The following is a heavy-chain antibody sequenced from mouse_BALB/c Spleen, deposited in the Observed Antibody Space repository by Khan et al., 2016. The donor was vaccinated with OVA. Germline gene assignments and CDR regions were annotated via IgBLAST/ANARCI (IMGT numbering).Heavy chain of an antibody. CDR2: INPTTNYT. D-gene: IGHD1-1*01. J-gene: IGHJ2*01. CDR3: ARRGLRWDFDY. Sequence: QVQLQQSGAELAKPGASVKMSCKTSGYTFINYWILWVKQRPGQGLEWIGYINPTTNYTEFNQNFKDKATLTADRSSSTAYMQLSSLTSEDSAVYYCARRGLRWDFDYWGQGTTLTASS. CDR1: GYTFINYW. V-gene: IGHV1-7*01.